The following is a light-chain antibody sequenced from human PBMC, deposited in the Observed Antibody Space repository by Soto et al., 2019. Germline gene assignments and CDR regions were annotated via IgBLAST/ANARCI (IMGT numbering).Light chain of an antibody. CDR1: QSIATW. J-gene: IGKJ4*01. CDR3: QQTYSFPLT. CDR2: DAS. Sequence: DIQMTQSPSTLSASVGDRVTITCRASQSIATWLAWYQQKQGKAPKLLIYDASNLESGVPSRFSGSGSGTEFTLTISSLQPEDFATYYCQQTYSFPLTFGGGTKVDIK. V-gene: IGKV1-5*01.